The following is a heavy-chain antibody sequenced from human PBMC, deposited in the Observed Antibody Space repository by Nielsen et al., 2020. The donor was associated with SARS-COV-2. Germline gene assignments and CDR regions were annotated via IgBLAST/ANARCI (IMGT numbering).Heavy chain of an antibody. CDR3: AATGEYYYYMDV. Sequence: SETLSLTFTVSVFSIIRSSYYWGWLRQPPWKGLEWIGSIYYSGSTYYNPSLKSRVTISVDTSKNHFSLSLSSVTAADTAVYYCAATGEYYYYMDVWGKGTTVTVSS. CDR2: IYYSGST. V-gene: IGHV4-39*02. J-gene: IGHJ6*03. CDR1: VFSIIRSSYY. D-gene: IGHD3-16*01.